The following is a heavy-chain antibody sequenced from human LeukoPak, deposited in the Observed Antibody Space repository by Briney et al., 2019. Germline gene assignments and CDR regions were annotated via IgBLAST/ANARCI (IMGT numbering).Heavy chain of an antibody. D-gene: IGHD5-24*01. J-gene: IGHJ5*02. CDR2: ISGSGDGT. V-gene: IGHV3-23*01. CDR1: GFTFDNYA. CDR3: ARVGDGYNSYDP. Sequence: GGSLRLSCTASGFTFDNYAMIWVRQASGKGLEWVSVISGSGDGTDSADSVRGRFTISRDNSKNTLYLEMSSLRVEDTAVYYCARVGDGYNSYDPWGQGTLVTVSS.